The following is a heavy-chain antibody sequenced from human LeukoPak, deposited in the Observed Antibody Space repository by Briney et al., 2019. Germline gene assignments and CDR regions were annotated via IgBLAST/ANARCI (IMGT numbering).Heavy chain of an antibody. V-gene: IGHV3-66*01. CDR2: IYSGGST. D-gene: IGHD3-22*01. J-gene: IGHJ4*02. CDR3: ARGSYYYDSSGPIYYDY. CDR1: GFTVSSNY. Sequence: GGSLRLSCAASGFTVSSNYMSWVRQAPGKGLEWVSVIYSGGSTYYADSVKGRFTISRDNAKNSLYLQMNSLRAEDTAVYYCARGSYYYDSSGPIYYDYWGQGTLVTVSS.